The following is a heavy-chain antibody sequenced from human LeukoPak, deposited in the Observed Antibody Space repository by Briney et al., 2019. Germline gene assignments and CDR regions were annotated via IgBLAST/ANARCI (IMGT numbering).Heavy chain of an antibody. CDR2: IYYSGIT. CDR3: ARHPMRVLSGRGYYYYYYMDV. J-gene: IGHJ6*03. D-gene: IGHD4/OR15-4a*01. Sequence: PSETLSLTCTVSGGSISSSSYYWGWIRQPPGKGLEWIGSIYYSGITYSNPSLKSRVTISVDTSKNQFSLKLSSVTAADTAVYYCARHPMRVLSGRGYYYYYYMDVWGKGTTVTVSS. CDR1: GGSISSSSYY. V-gene: IGHV4-39*01.